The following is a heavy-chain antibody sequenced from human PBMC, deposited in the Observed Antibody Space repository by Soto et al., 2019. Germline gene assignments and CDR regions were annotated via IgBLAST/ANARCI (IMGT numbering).Heavy chain of an antibody. CDR3: AREGVSSGWYFSWFDP. CDR1: GGSISSYY. J-gene: IGHJ5*02. D-gene: IGHD6-19*01. V-gene: IGHV4-59*12. Sequence: PSETLSLTCTVSGGSISSYYWSWIRQPPGKGLEWIGYIYCSGSTNYNPSLKSRVTISVDTSKNQFSLKLSSVTAADTAVYYCAREGVSSGWYFSWFDPWGQGTLVTVSS. CDR2: IYCSGST.